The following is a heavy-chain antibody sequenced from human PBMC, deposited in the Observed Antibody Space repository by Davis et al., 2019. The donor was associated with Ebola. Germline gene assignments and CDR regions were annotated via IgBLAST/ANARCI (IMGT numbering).Heavy chain of an antibody. Sequence: SETLSLTCAVYGGSFSGYYWSWIRQPPGKGLEWIGEINHSGSTNYNPSLKSRVTISVDTSKNQFSLKLSSVTAADTAVYYCARGGLGGYYSKRYYFDYWGQGGLVTVSS. CDR3: ARGGLGGYYSKRYYFDY. V-gene: IGHV4-34*01. J-gene: IGHJ4*02. CDR1: GGSFSGYY. D-gene: IGHD3-22*01. CDR2: INHSGST.